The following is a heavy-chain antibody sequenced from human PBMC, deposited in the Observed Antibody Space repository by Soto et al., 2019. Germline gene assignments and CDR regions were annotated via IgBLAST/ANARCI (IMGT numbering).Heavy chain of an antibody. CDR1: GFTFSNYA. CDR3: AKSSQSWNYYYFVVDV. Sequence: GGSLRLSCAASGFTFSNYAMSWVRQAPGKGLEWVSGIIDSGGRIYYSDSVKGWFTISRDNSKNTLYLQMNRLRAEDTAVYYCAKSSQSWNYYYFVVDVWGHGITVTVSS. D-gene: IGHD3-3*01. V-gene: IGHV3-23*01. J-gene: IGHJ6*02. CDR2: IIDSGGRI.